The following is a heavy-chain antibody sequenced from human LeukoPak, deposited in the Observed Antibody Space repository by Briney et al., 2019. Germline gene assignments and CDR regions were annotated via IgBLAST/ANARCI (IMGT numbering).Heavy chain of an antibody. J-gene: IGHJ5*02. CDR3: ARDLSSGGSCYHP. D-gene: IGHD2-15*01. Sequence: GESLKISCQGSGYSFTSYWIGWVRQMPGKGLEWMGIIYPGDSDTRYSPSFQGQVTILADKSISTAYLQWSSLKASDTAMYYCARDLSSGGSCYHPWGQGTLVTVSS. CDR2: IYPGDSDT. CDR1: GYSFTSYW. V-gene: IGHV5-51*01.